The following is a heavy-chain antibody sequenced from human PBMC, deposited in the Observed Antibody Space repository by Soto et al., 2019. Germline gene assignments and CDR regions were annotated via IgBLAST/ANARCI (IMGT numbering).Heavy chain of an antibody. CDR3: ARDHGWLSYY. CDR1: GGTFINYA. J-gene: IGHJ4*02. D-gene: IGHD6-19*01. CDR2: IRANSGST. Sequence: RVCWEAAGGTFINYAMSWIRQAPGKGLEWVSAIRANSGSTDYADSVKGRFTISRDNSKNIVYLQMNSLRVEDTAVYYCARDHGWLSYYWGKGTVVPVSS. V-gene: IGHV3-23*01.